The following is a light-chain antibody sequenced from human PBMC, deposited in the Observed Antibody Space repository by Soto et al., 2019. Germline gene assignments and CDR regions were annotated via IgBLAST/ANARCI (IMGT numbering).Light chain of an antibody. CDR1: QSVRSNF. CDR2: AAS. CDR3: QQYGSSPET. V-gene: IGKV3-20*01. J-gene: IGKJ1*01. Sequence: IVLTQSPGTLSLSPGERATLSRRASQSVRSNFLAWYQQKPGQAPRLLIYAASSRATGIPDRFSGSGSGTDFTLTVSRLEPEDFAVYYCQQYGSSPETFGQGTKVDIK.